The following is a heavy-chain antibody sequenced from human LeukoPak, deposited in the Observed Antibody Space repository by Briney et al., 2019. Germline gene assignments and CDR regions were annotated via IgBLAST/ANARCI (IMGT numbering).Heavy chain of an antibody. V-gene: IGHV4-34*01. J-gene: IGHJ5*02. D-gene: IGHD2-2*01. CDR3: ARGYYCSSTSCFDP. Sequence: SETLSLTCAAYGGSFSGYYWSWIRQPPGKGLEWIGEINHSGSTNYNPSLKSRVTISVDTSKNQFSLKLSSVTAADTAVYYCARGYYCSSTSCFDPWGQGTLVTVSS. CDR1: GGSFSGYY. CDR2: INHSGST.